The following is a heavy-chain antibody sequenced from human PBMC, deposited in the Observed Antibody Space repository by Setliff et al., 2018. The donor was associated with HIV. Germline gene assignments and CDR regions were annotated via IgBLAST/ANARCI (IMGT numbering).Heavy chain of an antibody. CDR2: VYASGST. Sequence: PSETLSLTCNVSDDSFSTNYWSWVRQPPGKGLEWIGYVYASGSTNYNPSVESRVTMSLDTSRDQFSLNLRSVTAADTAVYFCARLIHTGLLYFDFWGLGTLVTVSS. D-gene: IGHD2-8*02. CDR3: ARLIHTGLLYFDF. V-gene: IGHV4-4*09. J-gene: IGHJ4*02. CDR1: DDSFSTNY.